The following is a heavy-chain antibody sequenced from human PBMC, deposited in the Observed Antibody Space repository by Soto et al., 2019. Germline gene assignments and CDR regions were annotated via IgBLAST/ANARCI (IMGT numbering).Heavy chain of an antibody. D-gene: IGHD4-4*01. CDR1: SYSISSGFY. J-gene: IGHJ4*02. Sequence: SETLSLTCAVSSYSISSGFYWGWIRQPPGKGLEWIATIHHTGTTHYNPSLKSRVTIAVDTSKNQISLKLSSVTAADTAVYYCAVDYTNGYYFDYWGQGTLVTVSS. V-gene: IGHV4-38-2*01. CDR3: AVDYTNGYYFDY. CDR2: IHHTGTT.